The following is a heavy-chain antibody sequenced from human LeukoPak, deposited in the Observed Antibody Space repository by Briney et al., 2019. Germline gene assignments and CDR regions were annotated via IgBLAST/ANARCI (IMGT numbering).Heavy chain of an antibody. V-gene: IGHV4-31*03. CDR2: IYYSGST. J-gene: IGHJ4*02. CDR1: GGSISSGGYY. D-gene: IGHD1-7*01. Sequence: KASETLSLTCTVSGGSISSGGYYWSWIRQHPGKGLEWIGYIYYSGSTYYNPSIKSRVTISVDTSKNQFSLKLSSVTAADTAVYYCARNAAITRTCDYWGQGTLVTVSS. CDR3: ARNAAITRTCDY.